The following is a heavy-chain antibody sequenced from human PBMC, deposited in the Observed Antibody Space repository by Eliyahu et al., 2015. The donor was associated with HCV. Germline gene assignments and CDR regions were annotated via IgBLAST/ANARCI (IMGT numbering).Heavy chain of an antibody. Sequence: SISSSSYYWGWIRQPPGKGLEWLGSIHYSGYTYYNPSLKSRIAISIDTSKNQFSLKLSSVTAADTAVYYCARHEPTMIVVVGGAFDFWGQETMVTVSS. CDR3: ARHEPTMIVVVGGAFDF. CDR2: IHYSGYT. J-gene: IGHJ3*01. CDR1: SISSSSYY. D-gene: IGHD3-22*01. V-gene: IGHV4-39*01.